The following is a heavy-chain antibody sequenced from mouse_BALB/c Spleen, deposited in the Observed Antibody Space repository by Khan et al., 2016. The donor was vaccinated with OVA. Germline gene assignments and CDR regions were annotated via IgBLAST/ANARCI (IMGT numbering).Heavy chain of an antibody. V-gene: IGHV1S81*02. CDR1: GYTFSSYY. CDR3: TRSGYANPFAY. D-gene: IGHD3-2*02. Sequence: QVQLQQSGAELVKPGASVQLSCKASGYTFSSYYMYWVKQRPGQGLEWIGGINPNNGDTNFNEKFKTKATLTVDKSSSTAYMQLSSLTSEDSAVYFCTRSGYANPFAYWGQGTLVTVSA. CDR2: INPNNGDT. J-gene: IGHJ3*01.